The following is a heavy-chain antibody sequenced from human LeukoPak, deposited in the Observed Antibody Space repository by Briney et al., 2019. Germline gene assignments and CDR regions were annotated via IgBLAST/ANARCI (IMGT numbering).Heavy chain of an antibody. J-gene: IGHJ4*02. CDR2: IDDRGST. Sequence: SETLSRTCTVSGGSISNYYCSWIRQPPGKGLEGIGYIDDRGSTNYNPSLKSRVTISVDTSKTQFSLKLNSVTDADTAVYYCGGSTPGYCSGGSCYGFGYFDYWGQGTLVTVSS. CDR3: GGSTPGYCSGGSCYGFGYFDY. D-gene: IGHD2-15*01. V-gene: IGHV4-59*01. CDR1: GGSISNYY.